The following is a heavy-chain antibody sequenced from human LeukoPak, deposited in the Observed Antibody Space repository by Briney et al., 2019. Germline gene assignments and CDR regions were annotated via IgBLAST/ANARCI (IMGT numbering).Heavy chain of an antibody. CDR2: INPNTGNP. V-gene: IGHV7-4-1*02. J-gene: IGHJ3*01. Sequence: GASVKVSCKASGYSFTTYALNWVRQAPGQGLEWMGWINPNTGNPTYAQGFTGRFVFSLDTSVNTAYLQISSLKAEDTAVYYCARDHVKLGSNFHPFDAFDVWGQGTMVTVSS. CDR3: ARDHVKLGSNFHPFDAFDV. D-gene: IGHD7-27*01. CDR1: GYSFTTYA.